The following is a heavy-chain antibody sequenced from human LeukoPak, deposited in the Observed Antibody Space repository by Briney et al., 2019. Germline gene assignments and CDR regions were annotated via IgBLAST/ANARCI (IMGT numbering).Heavy chain of an antibody. CDR3: ARDFDYGDYGGYFDY. D-gene: IGHD4-17*01. J-gene: IGHJ4*02. CDR2: IIPISGIA. Sequence: SVKVSCKASGGTFSSYAISWVRQAPGQGLEWMGRIIPISGIANYAQKFQGRVTITADKSTSTAYMELSSLRSEDTAVYYCARDFDYGDYGGYFDYWGQGTLVTVSS. V-gene: IGHV1-69*04. CDR1: GGTFSSYA.